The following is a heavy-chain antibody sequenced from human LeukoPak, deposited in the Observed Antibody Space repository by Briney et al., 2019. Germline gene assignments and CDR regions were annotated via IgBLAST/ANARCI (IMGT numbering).Heavy chain of an antibody. CDR1: GGSIGSSYYY. Sequence: SETLSLTCTVSGGSIGSSYYYWGWIRQPPGRGLGWIGSIYYSGSTYYNPSLKSRVTISEDTSKNQFSLKLNSVTAADTAVYYCARHRIAARGSFDYWGQGTLVTVSS. D-gene: IGHD6-6*01. CDR2: IYYSGST. CDR3: ARHRIAARGSFDY. V-gene: IGHV4-39*01. J-gene: IGHJ4*02.